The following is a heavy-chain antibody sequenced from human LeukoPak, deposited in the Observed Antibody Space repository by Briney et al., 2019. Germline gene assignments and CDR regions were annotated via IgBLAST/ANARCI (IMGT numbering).Heavy chain of an antibody. V-gene: IGHV3-15*01. Sequence: GGSLRLSCAASGIIFTNAWMSWVRQAPGKGREWVGRVKRRTDSRTTDYAAPVKGRFTISRDDSKRTLYLQMNSLKTEDTAVYYCTSDRGTSFDSWGQGTLVTVSS. D-gene: IGHD1-14*01. CDR3: TSDRGTSFDS. CDR2: VKRRTDSRTT. J-gene: IGHJ4*02. CDR1: GIIFTNAW.